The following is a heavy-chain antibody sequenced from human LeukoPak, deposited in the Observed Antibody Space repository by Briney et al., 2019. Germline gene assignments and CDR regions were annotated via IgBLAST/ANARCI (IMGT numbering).Heavy chain of an antibody. CDR2: INHSGST. D-gene: IGHD3-3*01. J-gene: IGHJ4*02. CDR3: ARGRYYDFWSGYYTKSYFDY. CDR1: GGSFSGYY. Sequence: SETLSLTWAVYGGSFSGYYWSWIRQPPGKGLEWIGEINHSGSTNYNPSLKSRVTISVDTSKNQFSLKLSPVPAADTAVYYCARGRYYDFWSGYYTKSYFDYWGQGTLVTVSS. V-gene: IGHV4-34*01.